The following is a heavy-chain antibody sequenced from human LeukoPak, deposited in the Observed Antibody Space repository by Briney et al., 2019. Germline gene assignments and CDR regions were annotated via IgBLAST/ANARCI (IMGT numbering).Heavy chain of an antibody. V-gene: IGHV4-59*11. CDR3: AGRLWRRDGYNLSAFDI. D-gene: IGHD5-24*01. J-gene: IGHJ3*02. Sequence: SETLSLTCSVSSGSISSQFWSWIRQPPGKGLEWVGYIYYSGSTNYNPSLKSRVTISVDTSKNQFSLKLSSVTAADTAVYYCAGRLWRRDGYNLSAFDIWGQGTMVTVSS. CDR1: SGSISSQF. CDR2: IYYSGST.